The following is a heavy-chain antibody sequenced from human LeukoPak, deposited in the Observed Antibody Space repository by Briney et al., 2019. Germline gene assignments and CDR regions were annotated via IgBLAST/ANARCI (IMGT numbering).Heavy chain of an antibody. J-gene: IGHJ4*02. Sequence: PGGSLRLSCAASGSTFSSYGMSWVRQAPGKGLEWVSAISGSGGSTYYADSVKGRFTISRDNSKNTLYLQMNSLRAEDTAVYYCARDSGWLRYHDWGQGALVTVSS. V-gene: IGHV3-23*01. CDR3: ARDSGWLRYHD. CDR1: GSTFSSYG. D-gene: IGHD5-12*01. CDR2: ISGSGGST.